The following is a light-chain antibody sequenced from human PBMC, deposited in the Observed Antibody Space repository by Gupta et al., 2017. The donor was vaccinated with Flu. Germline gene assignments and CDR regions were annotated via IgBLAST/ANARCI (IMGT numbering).Light chain of an antibody. J-gene: IGKJ3*01. CDR2: DAS. Sequence: DIQMTQSPSPLYASVGDRVTITCQASQDISYYLNWYQQKPGKAPILLIYDASNLETGVPSRFSGSGSGTEFTLTISSLQPEDIATYYCQRSYNLPFFGPGTKVDIK. CDR3: QRSYNLPF. CDR1: QDISYY. V-gene: IGKV1-33*01.